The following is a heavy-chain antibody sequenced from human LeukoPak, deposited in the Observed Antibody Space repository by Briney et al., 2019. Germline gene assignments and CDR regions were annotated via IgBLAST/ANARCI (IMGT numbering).Heavy chain of an antibody. CDR1: GGSISSYY. CDR2: IYYSGST. Sequence: SETLSLTCTVSGGSISSYYWSWIRQPPGKGLEWIGYIYYSGSTNYNPSLKSRVTISLDTSKNQFSLKLSSVTAADTAVYYCARLTYDYVWGSYRTTYYFDYWGQGTLVTVSS. J-gene: IGHJ4*02. CDR3: ARLTYDYVWGSYRTTYYFDY. V-gene: IGHV4-59*01. D-gene: IGHD3-16*02.